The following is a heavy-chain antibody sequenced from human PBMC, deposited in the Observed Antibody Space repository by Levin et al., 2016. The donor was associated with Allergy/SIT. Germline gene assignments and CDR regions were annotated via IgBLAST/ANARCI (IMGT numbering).Heavy chain of an antibody. V-gene: IGHV1-18*01. CDR3: ARAGTTPYYFPMDA. CDR2: IGVYSGNT. Sequence: ASVKVSCKASGYTFTSHVISWVRQAPGQGLEWMGWIGVYSGNTKYAQNVQGRVTMTTDTSTSTAYMELRSLRSDDTAVYYCARAGTTPYYFPMDAWGQGTTVTVSS. J-gene: IGHJ6*02. CDR1: GYTFTSHV. D-gene: IGHD1-14*01.